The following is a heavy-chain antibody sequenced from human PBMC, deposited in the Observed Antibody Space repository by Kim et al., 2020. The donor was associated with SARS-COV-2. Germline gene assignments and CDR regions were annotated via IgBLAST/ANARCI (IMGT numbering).Heavy chain of an antibody. CDR3: ARDIRSSSWSYAFDI. D-gene: IGHD6-13*01. CDR1: GFTFSSYA. J-gene: IGHJ3*02. Sequence: GGSLRLSCAASGFTFSSYAMHWVRQAPGKGLEWVAVISYDGSNKYYVDSVKGRFTISRDNSKNTLYLQMNSLRAEDTAVYYCARDIRSSSWSYAFDIWGQGTMVTVSS. CDR2: ISYDGSNK. V-gene: IGHV3-30*04.